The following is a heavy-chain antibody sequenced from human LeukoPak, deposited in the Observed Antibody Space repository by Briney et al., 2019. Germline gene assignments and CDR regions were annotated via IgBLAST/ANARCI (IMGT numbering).Heavy chain of an antibody. V-gene: IGHV4-4*07. D-gene: IGHD6-19*01. J-gene: IGHJ4*02. CDR3: ARAWQWLPLDS. CDR2: IHTSGST. Sequence: SETLSLTCTVSGGSISSYYWTWIRQPAGMGLEWIGRIHTSGSTNYNPSLKSRVTMSADTSKNQFSLKLTSVTAADTAVYYCARAWQWLPLDSWGQGTLVTVSS. CDR1: GGSISSYY.